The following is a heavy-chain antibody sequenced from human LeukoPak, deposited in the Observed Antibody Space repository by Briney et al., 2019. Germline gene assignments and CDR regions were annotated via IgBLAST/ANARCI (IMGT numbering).Heavy chain of an antibody. J-gene: IGHJ6*02. Sequence: SETLSLTCTVSGGSISSHYWSWIRQPPGKGLEWIGYIYYSGSTNYNPSLKSRVTISVDTSKNQFSLKLSSVTAADTAVYYCARQTGYSSGWSDYYGMDVWGQGTTVTVSS. CDR1: GGSISSHY. V-gene: IGHV4-59*08. D-gene: IGHD6-19*01. CDR3: ARQTGYSSGWSDYYGMDV. CDR2: IYYSGST.